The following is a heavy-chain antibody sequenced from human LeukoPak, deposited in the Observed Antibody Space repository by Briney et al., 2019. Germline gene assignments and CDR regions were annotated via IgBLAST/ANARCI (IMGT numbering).Heavy chain of an antibody. CDR2: IKQDGSEK. CDR3: ARDSVTQRHSSSSIYYFDY. CDR1: GFTFSSYW. V-gene: IGHV3-7*01. Sequence: GGSLRLSCAASGFTFSSYWMSWVRQAPGKGLEWVANIKQDGSEKYYVDSVKGRFTISRDNAKNSLYLQMNSLRAEDTAVYYCARDSVTQRHSSSSIYYFDYWGQGTLVTVSS. J-gene: IGHJ4*02. D-gene: IGHD6-6*01.